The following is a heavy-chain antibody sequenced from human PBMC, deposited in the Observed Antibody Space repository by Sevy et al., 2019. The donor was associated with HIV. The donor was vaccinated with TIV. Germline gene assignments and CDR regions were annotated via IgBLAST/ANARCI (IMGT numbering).Heavy chain of an antibody. CDR2: IYYSGST. J-gene: IGHJ3*02. CDR3: ARSTGTGVHDAFDI. V-gene: IGHV4-30-4*01. D-gene: IGHD1-1*01. CDR1: GGSISSGDYY. Sequence: SETLSLTCTVSGGSISSGDYYWSWIRQPPGKGLEWIGYIYYSGSTYYNPSLKSRVTISVDTSKNQFSLKLSSVIAADTAVYYCARSTGTGVHDAFDIWGQGTMVTVSS.